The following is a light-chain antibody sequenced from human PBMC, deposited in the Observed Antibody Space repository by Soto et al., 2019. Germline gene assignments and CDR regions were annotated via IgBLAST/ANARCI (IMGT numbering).Light chain of an antibody. CDR1: SSNIGSNY. J-gene: IGLJ2*01. V-gene: IGLV1-47*01. Sequence: QSVLTQPPSASGTPGQRVTISCSGSSSNIGSNYVYWYQQLPGSAPKLLIYRNDQRPSGVPDRFSASKSGTAASLATSGLRSEDEADYHCAAWDDSLSAVVFGGGTKVTVL. CDR3: AAWDDSLSAVV. CDR2: RND.